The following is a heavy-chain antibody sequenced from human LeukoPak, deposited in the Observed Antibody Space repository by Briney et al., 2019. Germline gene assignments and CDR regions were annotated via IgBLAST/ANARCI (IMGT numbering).Heavy chain of an antibody. J-gene: IGHJ4*02. V-gene: IGHV3-23*01. Sequence: GGSLRLSCAASGFTFNNAWMNWVRQAPGKGLEWVSTISSSGRDSYYADSVKGRFTISRDNSKNTLYLQMNSLRAEDTAVFYCAKIPPGYCSAGSCYLDYWGQGTLVTVSS. CDR1: GFTFNNAW. D-gene: IGHD2-15*01. CDR2: ISSSGRDS. CDR3: AKIPPGYCSAGSCYLDY.